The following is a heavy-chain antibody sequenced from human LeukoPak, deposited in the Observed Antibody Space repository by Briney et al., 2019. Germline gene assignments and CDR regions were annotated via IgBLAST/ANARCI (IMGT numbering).Heavy chain of an antibody. V-gene: IGHV3-30*04. Sequence: PGKSLRLSCAASGFSFGTYAMHWVRQAPGKGLEWVALILYDGSLENTADSVSGRFIISRDNSKNTLFLQMNSLRIEDTAVYYCARGAILGGYNLIDDWGQGTLVTVSS. CDR2: ILYDGSLE. CDR1: GFSFGTYA. D-gene: IGHD1-26*01. CDR3: ARGAILGGYNLIDD. J-gene: IGHJ4*02.